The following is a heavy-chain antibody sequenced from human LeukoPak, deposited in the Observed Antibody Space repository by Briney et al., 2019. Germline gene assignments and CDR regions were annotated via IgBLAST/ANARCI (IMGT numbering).Heavy chain of an antibody. CDR1: SFSISTGYY. D-gene: IGHD3-16*01. CDR3: ARDQGRYASAYQDY. Sequence: SETLSLTCTVTSFSISTGYYWGWIRQPPGKGLEWIGSISHNGISSYNPSLKSRVTISVDTSRNRFSLKLTSVTAADTAVYYCARDQGRYASAYQDYWGQGTLVTVSS. V-gene: IGHV4-38-2*02. J-gene: IGHJ4*02. CDR2: ISHNGIS.